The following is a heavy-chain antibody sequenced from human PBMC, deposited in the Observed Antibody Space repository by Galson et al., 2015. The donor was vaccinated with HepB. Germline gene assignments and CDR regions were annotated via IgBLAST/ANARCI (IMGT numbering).Heavy chain of an antibody. CDR3: AKDGAEYESLYYFEY. CDR1: GFTFSSYG. D-gene: IGHD2-2*01. V-gene: IGHV3-21*04. Sequence: SLRLSCAASGFTFSSYGMHWVRQAPGKGLEWVSSISSSSSYIYYADSVKGRFTISRDNAKNSLYLQMNSLGAEDTAVYYCAKDGAEYESLYYFEYWGQGTLVTVSP. CDR2: ISSSSSYI. J-gene: IGHJ4*02.